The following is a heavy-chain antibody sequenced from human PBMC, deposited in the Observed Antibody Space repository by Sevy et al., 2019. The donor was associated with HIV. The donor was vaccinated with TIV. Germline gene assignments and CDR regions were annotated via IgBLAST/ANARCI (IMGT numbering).Heavy chain of an antibody. V-gene: IGHV3-72*01. D-gene: IGHD6-13*01. Sequence: GGSQRLSCAASGFTFSDHYMEWVRQAPGKGLEWVGRTRNKADSYTTEYAASVKGRFTISRDDSKNSLYLQMNSLKTEDTAVYYCATHAGIAAAGSVFDYWGQGSLVTVSS. CDR2: TRNKADSYTT. J-gene: IGHJ4*02. CDR1: GFTFSDHY. CDR3: ATHAGIAAAGSVFDY.